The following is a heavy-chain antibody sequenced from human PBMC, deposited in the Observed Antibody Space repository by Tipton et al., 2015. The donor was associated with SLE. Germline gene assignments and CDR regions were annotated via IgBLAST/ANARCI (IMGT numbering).Heavy chain of an antibody. D-gene: IGHD2-21*01. Sequence: TLSITCTVSGASITSGSYYWSWIRQPAGKGLEWIGRIYSSGATKYNPSLKSRVTISVDTSKTQFSLKLSSVTAADTAVYYCARNCGGECFAAFDIWGQGTMVPVSS. CDR1: GASITSGSYY. CDR3: ARNCGGECFAAFDI. V-gene: IGHV4-61*02. J-gene: IGHJ3*02. CDR2: IYSSGAT.